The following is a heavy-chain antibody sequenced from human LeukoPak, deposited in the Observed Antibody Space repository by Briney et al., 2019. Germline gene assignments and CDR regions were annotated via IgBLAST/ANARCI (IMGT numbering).Heavy chain of an antibody. CDR3: ARDGIQLWTGAFDY. V-gene: IGHV3-48*02. CDR2: IRSSSSTI. CDR1: GFTFSSYS. Sequence: GGSLRLSCAASGFTFSSYSMNWVRQAPGKGLEWASYIRSSSSTIYYADSVKGQFTISRDNAKNSLYLQMNSLRDEDTAVYYCARDGIQLWTGAFDYWGQGTLVTVSS. J-gene: IGHJ4*02. D-gene: IGHD5-18*01.